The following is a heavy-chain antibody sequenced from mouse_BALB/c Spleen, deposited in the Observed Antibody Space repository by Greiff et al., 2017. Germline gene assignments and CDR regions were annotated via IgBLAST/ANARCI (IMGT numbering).Heavy chain of an antibody. Sequence: EVQGVESGGGLVKPGGSLKLSCAASGFTFSSYTMSWVRQTPEKRLEWVAYISNGGGSTYYPDTVKGRFTISRDNAKNTLYLQMSSLKSEDTAMYYCARLAYGSSYWYFDVWGAGTTVTVSS. D-gene: IGHD1-1*01. J-gene: IGHJ1*01. V-gene: IGHV5-12-2*01. CDR2: ISNGGGST. CDR3: ARLAYGSSYWYFDV. CDR1: GFTFSSYT.